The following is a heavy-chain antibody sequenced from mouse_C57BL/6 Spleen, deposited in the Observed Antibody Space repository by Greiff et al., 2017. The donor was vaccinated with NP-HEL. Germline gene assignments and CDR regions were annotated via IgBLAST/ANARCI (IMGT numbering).Heavy chain of an antibody. V-gene: IGHV2-2*01. J-gene: IGHJ3*01. Sequence: QVQLQQSGPGLVQPSQSLSITCTVSGFSLTSYGVHWVRQSPGKGLAWLGVIWSGGSTDYNAAFISRLSISKDNSKSQVFFKMNSLQADDTAIYYCAPAWFAYWGQGTLVTVSA. CDR1: GFSLTSYG. CDR2: IWSGGST. CDR3: APAWFAY.